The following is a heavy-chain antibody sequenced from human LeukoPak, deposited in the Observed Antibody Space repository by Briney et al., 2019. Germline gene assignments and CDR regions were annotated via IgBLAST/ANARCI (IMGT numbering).Heavy chain of an antibody. CDR1: GFTLRSYW. CDR3: VRDGPNWYYDFYY. J-gene: IGHJ4*02. V-gene: IGHV3-74*01. D-gene: IGHD1-7*01. CDR2: INREGSGT. Sequence: GGSLRLSCAASGFTLRSYWKQWVRHATGKGGVWVSRINREGSGTIYADSEKGRFTISRENAKNTLYVKKNSLRGEDTAVYYCVRDGPNWYYDFYYWDQVTLVTVSS.